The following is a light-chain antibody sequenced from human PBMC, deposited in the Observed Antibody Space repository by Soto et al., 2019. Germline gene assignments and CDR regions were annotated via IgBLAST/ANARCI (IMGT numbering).Light chain of an antibody. CDR3: QSYDSSLSRFV. V-gene: IGLV1-44*01. CDR1: RPNIGSNT. Sequence: QSVLTQPPSASGTPGQRVTMSCSGSRPNIGSNTVNWYQQFPGTAPKVLIYSNDQRPSGVPDRFSGSKSGTSASLVISGLQAEDEADYYCQSYDSSLSRFVFGSGTKVTVL. CDR2: SND. J-gene: IGLJ1*01.